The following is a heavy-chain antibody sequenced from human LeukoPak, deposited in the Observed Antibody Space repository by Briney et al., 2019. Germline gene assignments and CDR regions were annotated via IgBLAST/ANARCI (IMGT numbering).Heavy chain of an antibody. V-gene: IGHV4-30-4*01. CDR1: GGSISSGDFY. D-gene: IGHD3-10*01. CDR2: IYYSGST. CDR3: ARVPMVRGCWFDP. J-gene: IGHJ5*02. Sequence: SETLSLTCTVSGGSISSGDFYWSWIRQPPGKGLECIGYIYYSGSTNYNPSLKSRVTISVDTSKNQFSLKLSSVTAADTAVYCCARVPMVRGCWFDPWGQGTLVTVSS.